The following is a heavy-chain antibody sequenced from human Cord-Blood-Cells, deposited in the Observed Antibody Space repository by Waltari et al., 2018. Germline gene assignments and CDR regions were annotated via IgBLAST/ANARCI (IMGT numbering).Heavy chain of an antibody. J-gene: IGHJ4*02. CDR3: ANLVVPAAMLGRDY. V-gene: IGHV3-23*01. D-gene: IGHD2-2*01. Sequence: EVQLLESGGGLVQPGGSLRLSCAASGFTFSSYAMSWVRQAPGKGLEWVSAISGSGGSTYYADSVKGRFTISRDNSKNTLYLQMYSLRAEDTAVYYCANLVVPAAMLGRDYWGQGTLVTVSS. CDR1: GFTFSSYA. CDR2: ISGSGGST.